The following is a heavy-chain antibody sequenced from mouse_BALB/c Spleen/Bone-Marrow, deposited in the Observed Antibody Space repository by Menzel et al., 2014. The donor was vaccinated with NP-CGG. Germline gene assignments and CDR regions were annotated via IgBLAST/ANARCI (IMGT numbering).Heavy chain of an antibody. CDR1: GYTFTSYW. Sequence: QVQLQQPGAELVKPGASVKLSCKASGYTFTSYWMHWVKQRPGQGLEWIGEINPSNGRTNFNEKFKSKATLTVDKSSSTAYMQLSTLTSEDSSCYEGARGTFDYWGQGTTLTVSS. J-gene: IGHJ2*01. V-gene: IGHV1S81*02. CDR3: ARGTFDY. CDR2: INPSNGRT.